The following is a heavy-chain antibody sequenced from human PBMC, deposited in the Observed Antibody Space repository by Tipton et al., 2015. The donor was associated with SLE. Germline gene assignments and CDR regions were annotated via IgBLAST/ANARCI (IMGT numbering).Heavy chain of an antibody. J-gene: IGHJ4*02. CDR1: GGSISSHY. Sequence: TLSLTCTVSGGSISSHYWIWIRQPPGKGLEWIGYIYYSGSTNYSPSLKSRVTISVDTSKNQFSLKLSSVTAADTAVYYCARGYSSSFDYWGQGTLVTVSS. V-gene: IGHV4-59*11. D-gene: IGHD6-6*01. CDR2: IYYSGST. CDR3: ARGYSSSFDY.